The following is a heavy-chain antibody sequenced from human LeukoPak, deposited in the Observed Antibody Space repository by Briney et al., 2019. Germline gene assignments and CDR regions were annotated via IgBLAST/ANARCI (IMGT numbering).Heavy chain of an antibody. CDR1: GGSFSGYY. D-gene: IGHD3-22*01. V-gene: IGHV4-34*01. CDR3: ARRDYYDPKRDNAFDI. J-gene: IGHJ3*02. Sequence: PSETLSLTGAVYGGSFSGYYWSWIRQPPGKGLEWIGKINHSGSTNYNPSLKSRVTISVDTSKNQFSLKLSSVTAADTAVYYCARRDYYDPKRDNAFDIWGQGTMVTVSS. CDR2: INHSGST.